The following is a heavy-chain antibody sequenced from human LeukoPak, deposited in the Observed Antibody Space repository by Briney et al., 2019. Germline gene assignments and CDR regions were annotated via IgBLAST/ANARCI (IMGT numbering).Heavy chain of an antibody. CDR2: INPSRGGT. D-gene: IGHD2-2*01. CDR3: ARIRYCGGISCYYIDY. CDR1: GFAFTAYY. J-gene: IGHJ4*02. Sequence: ASVKVSCKASGFAFTAYYMHWVRQAPGQRLEWMGWINPSRGGTNYAQNFQGRVIMTWDTSISTASMELSRLRSDDTAFYYCARIRYCGGISCYYIDYWGQGTLVTVSA. V-gene: IGHV1-2*02.